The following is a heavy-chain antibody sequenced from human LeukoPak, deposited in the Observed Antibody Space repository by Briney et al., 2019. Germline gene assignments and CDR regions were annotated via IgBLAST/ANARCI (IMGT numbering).Heavy chain of an antibody. CDR2: IRKDGSLQ. J-gene: IGHJ4*02. CDR1: GFTSSSFW. CDR3: TRVSGGYDLSDY. Sequence: GGSLRLSCAASGFTSSSFWMSWVRQAPGKGLEWVANIRKDGSLQYYVDSVEGRFTISRDNAKNSLYLQMNSLRADDTAVYCTRVSGGYDLSDYWGQGTLVTVSS. D-gene: IGHD3-3*01. V-gene: IGHV3-7*03.